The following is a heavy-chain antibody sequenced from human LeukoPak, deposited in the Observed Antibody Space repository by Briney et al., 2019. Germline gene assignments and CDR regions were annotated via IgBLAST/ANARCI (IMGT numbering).Heavy chain of an antibody. V-gene: IGHV1-18*01. CDR1: GYTFTSYG. CDR3: ARVFSYSSSWFYYYYYYMDV. D-gene: IGHD6-13*01. Sequence: ASVKVSCKASGYTFTSYGISWVRQAPGQGLEWMGWISAYNGNTNYAQKLQGRVTMTTDTSTSTAYMELRSLRSDDTAVYYCARVFSYSSSWFYYYYYYMDVWGKETTVTVSS. CDR2: ISAYNGNT. J-gene: IGHJ6*03.